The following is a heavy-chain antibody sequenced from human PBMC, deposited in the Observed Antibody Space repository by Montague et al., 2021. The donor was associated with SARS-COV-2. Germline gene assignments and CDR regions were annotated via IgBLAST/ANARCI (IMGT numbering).Heavy chain of an antibody. CDR2: IRYDGSKE. CDR1: GFTFSSHC. V-gene: IGHV3-33*01. CDR3: ARDTYSSTSGTLDF. J-gene: IGHJ4*02. D-gene: IGHD6-13*01. Sequence: SLRLSCAASGFTFSSHCMHWVRQAPGKGLEWVAVIRYDGSKENYADSVKGRFTISRDNSEHMLYLQLNSLRAEGTAVYYCARDTYSSTSGTLDFWGRGTLVTVSS.